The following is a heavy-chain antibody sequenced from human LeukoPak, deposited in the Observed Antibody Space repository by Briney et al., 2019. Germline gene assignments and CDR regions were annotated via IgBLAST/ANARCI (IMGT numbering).Heavy chain of an antibody. Sequence: GASVKVSCKASGGTFSSYAISWVRQAPGQGLEWMGLINPSGGSTTYAQKFQGRVTMTRDTSTSTVYMELSSLRSEDTAVYYCARAAPGYYASGSGLGVWGEGTTVTISS. CDR1: GGTFSSYA. V-gene: IGHV1-46*01. CDR3: ARAAPGYYASGSGLGV. CDR2: INPSGGST. D-gene: IGHD3-10*01. J-gene: IGHJ6*04.